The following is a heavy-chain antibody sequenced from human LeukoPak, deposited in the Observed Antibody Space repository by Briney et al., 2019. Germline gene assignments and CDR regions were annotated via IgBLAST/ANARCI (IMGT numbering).Heavy chain of an antibody. J-gene: IGHJ5*02. CDR3: ARAVVPAADNWFDP. V-gene: IGHV4-4*07. CDR1: GGSISSYY. D-gene: IGHD2-2*01. Sequence: SETLSLTCTVSGGSISSYYWSWIRQPAGKGLEWIGRIYTSGSTNYNPSLKSRVTMSVDTSKNQFSLKLSSVTAADTAVYYCARAVVPAADNWFDPWNEGTLVTVSS. CDR2: IYTSGST.